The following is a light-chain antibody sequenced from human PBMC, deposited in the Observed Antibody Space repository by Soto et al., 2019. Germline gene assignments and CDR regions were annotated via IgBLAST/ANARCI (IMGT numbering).Light chain of an antibody. CDR3: QQSSSSPIT. CDR2: GAS. J-gene: IGKJ5*01. V-gene: IGKV3-15*01. Sequence: EIVMTQSPATLSVSPGERVTLSCRASQSINNKVAWYQQKPGQAPRLLIYGASTRATGISARFSGSGSGTEFTLTISSLQSEDFAVYYCQQSSSSPITFGQGTRLEIK. CDR1: QSINNK.